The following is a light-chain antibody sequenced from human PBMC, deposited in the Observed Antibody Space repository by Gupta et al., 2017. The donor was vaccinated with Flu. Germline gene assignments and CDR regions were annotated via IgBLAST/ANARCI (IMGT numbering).Light chain of an antibody. CDR3: GSYAGSDPWV. Sequence: QSALPQPRSVSGSPVQSVTISCTGTSSDVGGYNYVSCYQQHPGNAHNLMIYDVSKRPAGAPGRSSASKSGTTASPTISGLQDEDDAYYYGGSYAGSDPWVFGGGTKLTVL. CDR2: DVS. J-gene: IGLJ3*02. CDR1: SSDVGGYNY. V-gene: IGLV2-11*01.